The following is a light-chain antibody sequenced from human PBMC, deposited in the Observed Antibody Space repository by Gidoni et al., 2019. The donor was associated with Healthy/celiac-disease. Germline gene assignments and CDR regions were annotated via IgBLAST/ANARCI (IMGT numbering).Light chain of an antibody. CDR3: QQYGSQLGPEPPVKIT. CDR1: QSVSSSY. J-gene: IGKJ4*01. V-gene: IGKV3-20*01. Sequence: EIVLTQSPGTLSLSPGERATLSCRASQSVSSSYLAWYQQKPGQAPRLLIYGASSRATGIPDRFSGSGSGTDFTLTISRLEPEDFAVYYCQQYGSQLGPEPPVKITFGGGTKVEIK. CDR2: GAS.